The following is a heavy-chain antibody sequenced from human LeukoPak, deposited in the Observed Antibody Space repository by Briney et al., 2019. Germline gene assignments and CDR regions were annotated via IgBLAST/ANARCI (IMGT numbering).Heavy chain of an antibody. CDR3: ASQLDSTGYNTGFIDY. CDR1: GGSISGNSYY. J-gene: IGHJ4*02. Sequence: SETLSLTCTVSGGSISGNSYYWGWLRQPPGKGLEWVGSIYYSGNPFYNPSLKSRVTISVDTSKNQFSLRLDSVTAADTALYYCASQLDSTGYNTGFIDYWGPGTVATVSS. D-gene: IGHD3/OR15-3a*01. V-gene: IGHV4-39*01. CDR2: IYYSGNP.